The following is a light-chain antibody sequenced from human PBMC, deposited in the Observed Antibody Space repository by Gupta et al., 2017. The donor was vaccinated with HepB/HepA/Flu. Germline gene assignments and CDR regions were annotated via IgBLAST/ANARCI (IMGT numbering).Light chain of an antibody. CDR2: DAS. CDR1: HNINNY. Sequence: DIQMTQSPSSLSASVGDRVTITCRASHNINNYLNWYQQKPGKAPNLLINDASNLQSGVPSRFSGSGSGTDFTLTISMRQPEDSAVYYCQQSDSTAFTFGHGTKVHIK. CDR3: QQSDSTAFT. V-gene: IGKV1-39*01. J-gene: IGKJ3*01.